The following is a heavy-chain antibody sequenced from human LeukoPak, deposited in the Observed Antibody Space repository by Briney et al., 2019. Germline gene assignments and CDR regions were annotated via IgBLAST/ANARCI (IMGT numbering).Heavy chain of an antibody. CDR3: TTDAQWFGELSGYFDY. Sequence: PGGSLRLSCAASGFTFSNACMSWVGPPPGKGLEWVGRMKSKNDGWTTDYAAPVKGIFNIERDDSKNTLYLQINSLKTEHTAVYYCTTDAQWFGELSGYFDYWGQGTLVTVSS. CDR2: MKSKNDGWTT. D-gene: IGHD3-10*01. J-gene: IGHJ4*02. CDR1: GFTFSNAC. V-gene: IGHV3-15*01.